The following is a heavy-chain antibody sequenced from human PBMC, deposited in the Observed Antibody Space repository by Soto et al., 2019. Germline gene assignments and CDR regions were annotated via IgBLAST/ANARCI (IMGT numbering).Heavy chain of an antibody. J-gene: IGHJ6*03. Sequence: GASLKISCAASGFTFSNYEMHWVRQAPGKGLEYVSGISNNGAHTDYAKSVKGRFTISRDNSENTLYLQMGSLRAEDMALYYCARRGYGSRWPNVYMDVWGKGTTVTVSS. CDR1: GFTFSNYE. CDR2: ISNNGAHT. V-gene: IGHV3-64*01. CDR3: ARRGYGSRWPNVYMDV. D-gene: IGHD6-13*01.